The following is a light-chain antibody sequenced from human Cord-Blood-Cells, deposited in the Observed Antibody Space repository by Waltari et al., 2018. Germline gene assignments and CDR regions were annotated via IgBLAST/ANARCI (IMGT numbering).Light chain of an antibody. V-gene: IGLV2-14*01. Sequence: QSALTQPASVSGSPGQSITISCTGTSSDVGGHNYVSWYQQHPGKAPKLMIYDVSNRTSGVSNRFSGSKSGNTASLTISGLQAEDEADYYCSSYTSSSTLYVFGTGTKVTVL. CDR3: SSYTSSSTLYV. CDR2: DVS. CDR1: SSDVGGHNY. J-gene: IGLJ1*01.